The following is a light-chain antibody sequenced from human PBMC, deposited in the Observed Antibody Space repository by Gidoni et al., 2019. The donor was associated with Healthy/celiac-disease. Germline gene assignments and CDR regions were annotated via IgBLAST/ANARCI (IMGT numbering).Light chain of an antibody. CDR1: QCISSY. CDR2: AAS. Sequence: IQMTQPPPSLSASGGDRVTITCRASQCISSYLDRYQQKPGNAPKLLIYAASSLQSGVPSRFSGGGSGTAFTLPFGGLHPEDFATYYCRQSFGTPLTFGQGTRVEIK. V-gene: IGKV1-39*01. J-gene: IGKJ1*01. CDR3: RQSFGTPLT.